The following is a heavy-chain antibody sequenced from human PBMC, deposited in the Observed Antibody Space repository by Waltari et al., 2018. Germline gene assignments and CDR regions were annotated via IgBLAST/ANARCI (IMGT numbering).Heavy chain of an antibody. CDR1: GYTFTNYY. D-gene: IGHD1-20*01. Sequence: QVQLVQSGAEVKKPGASVKISCKASGYTFTNYYIHWVRQAPGQGLEWMGRINPDGGAIKYTQKFQGRVTFTRDTSISTAYMELKNLRSDDTAVYYCAREYNYFDFWGQGSLVTVSS. CDR3: AREYNYFDF. J-gene: IGHJ4*02. CDR2: INPDGGAI. V-gene: IGHV1-2*06.